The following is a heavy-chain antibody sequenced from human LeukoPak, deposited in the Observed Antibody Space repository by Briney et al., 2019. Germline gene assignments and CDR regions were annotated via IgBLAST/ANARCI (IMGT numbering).Heavy chain of an antibody. D-gene: IGHD3-10*01. CDR1: GYTFTSCG. J-gene: IGHJ4*02. Sequence: ASVKVSCKASGYTFTSCGISWVRQATGQGLEWMGWISAYNGNTNYVQKLQGRVTMTTDTSTSTAYMELRSLRSEDTAVYYCARDLDGSGSYYTDYWGQGTLVTVSS. V-gene: IGHV1-18*01. CDR2: ISAYNGNT. CDR3: ARDLDGSGSYYTDY.